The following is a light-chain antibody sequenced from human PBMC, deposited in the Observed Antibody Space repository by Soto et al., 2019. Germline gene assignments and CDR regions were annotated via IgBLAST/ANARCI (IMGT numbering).Light chain of an antibody. Sequence: EIVLTQSPATLSLSPGERATLSCRASQSVSSYLAWYQQKPGQAPRLLIYDASNRATGIPARFSGSGSGTDFTLTISSQEPEDFAVYYCKKRSNLTFGQGTKVEIK. CDR3: KKRSNLT. J-gene: IGKJ1*01. V-gene: IGKV3-11*01. CDR2: DAS. CDR1: QSVSSY.